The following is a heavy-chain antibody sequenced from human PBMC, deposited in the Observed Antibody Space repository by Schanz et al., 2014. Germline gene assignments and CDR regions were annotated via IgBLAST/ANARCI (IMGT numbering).Heavy chain of an antibody. Sequence: QVHLVQSGAEVHKPGASVKVSCKASGYTFTSYGISWVRQAPGQGLEWMGWINPNTGGTNFAQKFQGWVTMTTDTSTGTAYMELRSLRSDDTALYYCTRGGYSYALSAFDIWGQGTMVTVSS. CDR3: TRGGYSYALSAFDI. CDR1: GYTFTSYG. V-gene: IGHV1-18*01. CDR2: INPNTGGT. J-gene: IGHJ3*02. D-gene: IGHD5-18*01.